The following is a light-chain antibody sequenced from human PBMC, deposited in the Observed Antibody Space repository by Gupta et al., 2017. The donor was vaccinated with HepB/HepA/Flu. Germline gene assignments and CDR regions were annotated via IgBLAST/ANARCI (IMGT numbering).Light chain of an antibody. CDR2: AAS. J-gene: IGKJ4*01. CDR3: QQANSFPLT. Sequence: DIQMTQSPSYVSAPVGDGVTTTCRASPGISSWLAWYQQKPGQATKLLIYAASSLQSRVPSRFSGRGAGTDFTLTISSLQPEDFATYYCQQANSFPLTFGGGTKVEIK. V-gene: IGKV1-12*01. CDR1: PGISSW.